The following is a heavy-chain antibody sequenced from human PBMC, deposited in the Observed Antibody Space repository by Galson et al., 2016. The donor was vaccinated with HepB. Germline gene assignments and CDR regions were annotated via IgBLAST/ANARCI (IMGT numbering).Heavy chain of an antibody. V-gene: IGHV4-31*03. CDR2: IYHSGST. CDR3: ARDMDGSTGWADAFDI. D-gene: IGHD1-14*01. CDR1: GGSIRSGGYY. Sequence: TLSLTCTVSGGSIRSGGYYWSWIRQHPGKGLEWIGYIYHSGSTYYSPSLKGRVTISKDTSKDQFSLKLNSVTAADTAVYYCARDMDGSTGWADAFDIWGQGTLVTVSS. J-gene: IGHJ3*02.